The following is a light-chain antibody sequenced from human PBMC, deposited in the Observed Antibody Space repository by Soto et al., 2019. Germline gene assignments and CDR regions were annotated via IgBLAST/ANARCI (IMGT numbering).Light chain of an antibody. J-gene: IGKJ4*01. V-gene: IGKV3D-15*01. CDR3: QQYNNWLT. CDR1: QSVSSN. CDR2: GAS. Sequence: EIVMTQSPATLSVSPGERATLSCRASQSVSSNFAWYQQKPGQAPRLLIYGASTRTTGIPARFSGSGSGTEFPLTISSLQSEVVAVYCWQQYNNWLTFGGGTNVEIK.